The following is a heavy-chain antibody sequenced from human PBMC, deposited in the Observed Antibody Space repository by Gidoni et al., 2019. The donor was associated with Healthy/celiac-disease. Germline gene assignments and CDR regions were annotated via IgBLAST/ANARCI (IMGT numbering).Heavy chain of an antibody. CDR3: ARGESFYDFWSGYQSYGMDV. CDR2: ISYDGSNK. Sequence: QVQLVASGGGVVQPGRSLRLSCAASGFTFISYGMHWVRQAPGKGLEWVAVISYDGSNKYCADSVKGRFTISRDKSKNTLYLQMNSLRAEDTAVDYCARGESFYDFWSGYQSYGMDVWGQGTTVTVSS. D-gene: IGHD3-3*01. V-gene: IGHV3-30*03. J-gene: IGHJ6*02. CDR1: GFTFISYG.